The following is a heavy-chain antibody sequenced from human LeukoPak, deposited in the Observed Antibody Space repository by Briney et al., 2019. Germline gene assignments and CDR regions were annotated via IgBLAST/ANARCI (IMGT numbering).Heavy chain of an antibody. CDR3: AREARLNVGGTAARAGDY. CDR1: GGSISSSTYY. D-gene: IGHD6-6*01. Sequence: SETLSLTCTVSGGSISSSTYYWGWIRQPPGKGLEWIGSIYYSGSTYYNPSLKSRVTISVDTSKNQFSLNLNSVTAADTAVYYCAREARLNVGGTAARAGDYWGQGTLVTVSS. CDR2: IYYSGST. J-gene: IGHJ4*02. V-gene: IGHV4-39*02.